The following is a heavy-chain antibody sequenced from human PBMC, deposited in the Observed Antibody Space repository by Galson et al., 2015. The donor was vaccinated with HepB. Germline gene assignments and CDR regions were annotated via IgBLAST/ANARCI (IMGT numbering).Heavy chain of an antibody. J-gene: IGHJ4*02. D-gene: IGHD6-19*01. Sequence: SVKVSCKASGYTFTSYAMHWVRQAPGQRLEWMGWINAGNGNTKYSQKFQGRVTITRDTSASTAYMELSSLRSEDTAVYYCASYREPYPGYSSGWYHFDYWGQGTLVTVSS. CDR3: ASYREPYPGYSSGWYHFDY. CDR1: GYTFTSYA. CDR2: INAGNGNT. V-gene: IGHV1-3*01.